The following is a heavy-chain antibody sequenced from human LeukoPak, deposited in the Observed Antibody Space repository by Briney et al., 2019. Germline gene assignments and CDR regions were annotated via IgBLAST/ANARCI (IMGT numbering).Heavy chain of an antibody. CDR3: AKGDWLDN. D-gene: IGHD2-21*01. CDR1: GFTFSLYW. Sequence: GGSLRLYCAASGFTFSLYWMTWVRQAPGKGLEWVANINPDGTEKYYVDSVNGRFTISRDNAKNSLDLQMNSLRAEDTAVFYCAKGDWLDNWGQGTPVTVSS. J-gene: IGHJ4*02. V-gene: IGHV3-7*04. CDR2: INPDGTEK.